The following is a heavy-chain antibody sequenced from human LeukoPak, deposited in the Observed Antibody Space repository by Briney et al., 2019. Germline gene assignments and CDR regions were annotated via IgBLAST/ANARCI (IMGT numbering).Heavy chain of an antibody. CDR1: GFTFSDYY. CDR2: ISSSSSYT. Sequence: GRSLRLSCAASGFTFSDYYMSWIRQAPGKGLEWVSYISSSSSYTNYADSVEGRFTISRDNAKNSLYLQMNSLRAEDTAVYYCARPIMVRGVRGYYFDYWGQGTLVTVSS. CDR3: ARPIMVRGVRGYYFDY. V-gene: IGHV3-11*06. J-gene: IGHJ4*02. D-gene: IGHD3-10*01.